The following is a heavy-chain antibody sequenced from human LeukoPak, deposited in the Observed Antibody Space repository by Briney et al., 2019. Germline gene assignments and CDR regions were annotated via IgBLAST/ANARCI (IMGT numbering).Heavy chain of an antibody. CDR1: GVSISSSNSY. J-gene: IGHJ3*02. CDR2: IYYSGNT. Sequence: SETLSLTCTVSGVSISSSNSYWGWIRQPPGKGLEWIGSIYYSGNTYYNASLKSQVSISIDTSKNQFSLRLTSVTAADTAVYYCARGDSTMIVVVSLAFDIWGQGTMVTVSS. V-gene: IGHV4-39*01. D-gene: IGHD3-22*01. CDR3: ARGDSTMIVVVSLAFDI.